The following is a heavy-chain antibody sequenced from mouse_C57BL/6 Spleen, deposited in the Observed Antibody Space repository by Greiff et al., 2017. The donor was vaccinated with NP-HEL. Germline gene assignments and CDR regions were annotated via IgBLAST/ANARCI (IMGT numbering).Heavy chain of an antibody. V-gene: IGHV1-15*01. CDR3: TRILITKGY. J-gene: IGHJ2*01. Sequence: VQLQQSGAELVRPGASVTLSCKASGYTFTDYEMHWVKQTPVHGLEWIGAIDPETGGTAYNQKFKGKAILTADKSSSTAYMELRSLTSEDSAVYYCTRILITKGYWGQGTTLTVSS. CDR1: GYTFTDYE. D-gene: IGHD1-1*01. CDR2: IDPETGGT.